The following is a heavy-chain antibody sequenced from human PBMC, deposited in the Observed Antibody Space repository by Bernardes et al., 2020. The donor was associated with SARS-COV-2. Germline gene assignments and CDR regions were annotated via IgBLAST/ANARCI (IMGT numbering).Heavy chain of an antibody. CDR3: ARDNSGSYWGWDVYYYYYGMDV. V-gene: IGHV1-18*01. Sequence: ASVKVSCKASGYTFTSYGISWVRQAPGQGLEWMGWISAYNGNTNYAQKLQGRVTMTTDTSTSTAYMELRSLRSDDTAVYYCARDNSGSYWGWDVYYYYYGMDVWGQGTTVTVSS. CDR2: ISAYNGNT. CDR1: GYTFTSYG. D-gene: IGHD1-26*01. J-gene: IGHJ6*02.